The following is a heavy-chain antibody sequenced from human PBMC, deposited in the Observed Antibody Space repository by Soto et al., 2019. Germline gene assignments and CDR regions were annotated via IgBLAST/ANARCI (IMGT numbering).Heavy chain of an antibody. Sequence: EVQLLESGGGLVQPGGSLRLSCAASGFTFSSYAMSWVRQAPGKGLEWVSVISGSGDSTYYADSVRGRFTISRDNPKNTVYLQMNSLRAEDTAVYSCAKDRDGAAAGPTKFYGMDVWGQGPTVTVSS. J-gene: IGHJ6*01. D-gene: IGHD6-13*01. V-gene: IGHV3-23*01. CDR2: ISGSGDST. CDR1: GFTFSSYA. CDR3: AKDRDGAAAGPTKFYGMDV.